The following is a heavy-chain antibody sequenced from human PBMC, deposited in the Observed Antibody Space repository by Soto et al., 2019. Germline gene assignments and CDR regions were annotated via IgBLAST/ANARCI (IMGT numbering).Heavy chain of an antibody. CDR1: GFTFSRYA. CDR3: ARSRSGAVADSFDF. CDR2: ISRDGSNK. J-gene: IGHJ4*02. V-gene: IGHV3-30*04. Sequence: SLRLSCAASGFTFSRYAIHWVRQAPGKGLEWVAVISRDGSNKYYVDSVKGRFTISRENSRNTLYLQMNSLRDEDAAMYYCARSRSGAVADSFDFWGQGTLVPVSS. D-gene: IGHD3-3*01.